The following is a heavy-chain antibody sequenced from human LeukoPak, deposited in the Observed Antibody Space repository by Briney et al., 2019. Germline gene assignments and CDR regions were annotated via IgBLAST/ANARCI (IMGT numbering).Heavy chain of an antibody. CDR2: MSYTGST. Sequence: SETLSLTCSVSGGSVSTYYWSWIRQPPGKGLGYLGYMSYTGSTNCNPSVKSRLTISIDASRNQVSLNLTSVTAADTAVYYCARIMNGDYFDYWGQGTLVTVSS. CDR3: ARIMNGDYFDY. D-gene: IGHD3-16*01. J-gene: IGHJ4*02. V-gene: IGHV4-59*02. CDR1: GGSVSTYY.